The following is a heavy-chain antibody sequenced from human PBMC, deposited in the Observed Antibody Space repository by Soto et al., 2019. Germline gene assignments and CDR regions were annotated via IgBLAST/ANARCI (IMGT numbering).Heavy chain of an antibody. D-gene: IGHD1-1*01. CDR2: IIPVFGTT. V-gene: IGHV1-69*01. CDR3: ARSRATTVAFDI. CDR1: GGTFSSYA. Sequence: QVQLVQSGAEVKKPGSSVKVSCKASGGTFSSYAFTWVRQAPGQGLEWMGRIIPVFGTTNYAQKFQGRVTIIADESTSTAYTELSSLRSEDTAIYYCARSRATTVAFDIWGQGTLVTVSS. J-gene: IGHJ3*02.